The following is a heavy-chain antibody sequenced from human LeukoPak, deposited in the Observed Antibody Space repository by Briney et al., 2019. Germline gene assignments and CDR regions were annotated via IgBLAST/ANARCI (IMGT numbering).Heavy chain of an antibody. CDR2: ISYDGSNK. D-gene: IGHD1-26*01. V-gene: IGHV3-30*18. Sequence: GGSLRLSCAASGLTFSSYGMHWVRQAPGKGLEWVAVISYDGSNKYYADSVKGRFTISRDNSKNTLYLQMNSLRAEDTAVYYCAKDHSGSAYGMDVCGQGTTVTVSS. CDR1: GLTFSSYG. CDR3: AKDHSGSAYGMDV. J-gene: IGHJ6*02.